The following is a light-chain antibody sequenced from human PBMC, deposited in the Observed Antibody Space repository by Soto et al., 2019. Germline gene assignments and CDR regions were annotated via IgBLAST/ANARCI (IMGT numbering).Light chain of an antibody. CDR1: QSISSW. CDR2: DAS. V-gene: IGKV1-5*01. J-gene: IGKJ3*01. CDR3: QKYNSYAIFT. Sequence: DIQMTQSPSTLSASVGDRVTITCRASQSISSWLAWYQQKPGKAPKLLIYDASSLESGVPSRFSGSGYGTEFTHTSSSLQSDDFTTYYCQKYNSYAIFTFGPGTKVDIK.